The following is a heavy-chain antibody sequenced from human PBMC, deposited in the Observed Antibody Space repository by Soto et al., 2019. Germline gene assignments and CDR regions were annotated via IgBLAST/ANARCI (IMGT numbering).Heavy chain of an antibody. D-gene: IGHD3-22*01. CDR3: ARSELITMIVVVQDAFDI. V-gene: IGHV3-30-3*01. CDR1: GFTFSSYA. Sequence: PGGSLRLSCAASGFTFSSYAMHWVRQAPGKGLEWVAVISYDGSNEYYADSVKGRFTISRDNSKNTLYLQMNSLRAEDTAVYYCARSELITMIVVVQDAFDIWGQGTMVTVSS. J-gene: IGHJ3*02. CDR2: ISYDGSNE.